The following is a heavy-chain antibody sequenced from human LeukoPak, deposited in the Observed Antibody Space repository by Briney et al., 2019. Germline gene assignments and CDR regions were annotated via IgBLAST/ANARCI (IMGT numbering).Heavy chain of an antibody. CDR2: IYAIGST. J-gene: IGHJ4*02. D-gene: IGHD5-18*01. CDR3: ARAHVDTAHIDY. V-gene: IGHV4-61*02. Sequence: PSETLSLTCTVSGGSISSGSYYWSWIRQPAGKGLEWIGRIYAIGSTNYNPSLKSRVTISVDKSKNQFSLNLSSVTAADTAVYYYARAHVDTAHIDYWGQGTLVTVSS. CDR1: GGSISSGSYY.